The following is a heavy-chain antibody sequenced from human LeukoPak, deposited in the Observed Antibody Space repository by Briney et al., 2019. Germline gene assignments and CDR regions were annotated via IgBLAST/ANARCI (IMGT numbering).Heavy chain of an antibody. CDR3: ARGRDYYDI. CDR2: MYYSGST. J-gene: IGHJ4*02. CDR1: GGSIRRSSYY. D-gene: IGHD3-22*01. Sequence: SETLSLTCTVSGGSIRRSSYYWGWIRQPPGKGLEWIGSMYYSGSTYYNPSLKSRVTISVDTSKNQFSLKLSSATAADTAVYYCARGRDYYDIWGQGTLVTVSS. V-gene: IGHV4-39*01.